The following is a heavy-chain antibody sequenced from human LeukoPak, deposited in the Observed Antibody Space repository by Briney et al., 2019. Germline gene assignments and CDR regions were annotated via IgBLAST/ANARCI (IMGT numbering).Heavy chain of an antibody. D-gene: IGHD5-12*01. J-gene: IGHJ6*02. Sequence: GESLKISCKGSGYSFTSYWIGWVRQMPGKGLEWMGIIYPGDSDIRYSPSFQGQVTISADKSISTTYLQWSSLKASDTAMYYCARRGKWPSYYYYGMDVWGQGTTVTVSS. CDR1: GYSFTSYW. CDR3: ARRGKWPSYYYYGMDV. CDR2: IYPGDSDI. V-gene: IGHV5-51*01.